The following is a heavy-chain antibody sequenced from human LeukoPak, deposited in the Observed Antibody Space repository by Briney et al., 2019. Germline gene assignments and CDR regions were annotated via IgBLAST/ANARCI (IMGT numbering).Heavy chain of an antibody. CDR2: ISSSSSYT. V-gene: IGHV3-11*06. CDR3: AREMGITGTTGYYYYYGMDV. J-gene: IGHJ6*02. CDR1: GFTFSDYY. D-gene: IGHD1-7*01. Sequence: PGGSLRLSCAASGFTFSDYYMSWIRHAPGKGLEGFSYISSSSSYTNYADSVKGRFTISRDNAKNSLYLQMNSLRAEDTAVYYCAREMGITGTTGYYYYYGMDVWGQGTTVTVSS.